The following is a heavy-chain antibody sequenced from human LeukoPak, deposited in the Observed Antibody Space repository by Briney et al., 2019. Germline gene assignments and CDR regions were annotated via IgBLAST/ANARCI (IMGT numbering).Heavy chain of an antibody. D-gene: IGHD6-13*01. CDR3: ERDPTPSSSSGMKRFDP. V-gene: IGHV1-2*06. Sequence: ASVNVSCKASGYTFTGYYMHWVRQAPGQGLEWMGRINPNSGGTNYAQKFQGRVTMTRDTSISTAYMELSRLRSDDTAVYYCERDPTPSSSSGMKRFDPWGQGTLVTVSS. CDR2: INPNSGGT. CDR1: GYTFTGYY. J-gene: IGHJ5*02.